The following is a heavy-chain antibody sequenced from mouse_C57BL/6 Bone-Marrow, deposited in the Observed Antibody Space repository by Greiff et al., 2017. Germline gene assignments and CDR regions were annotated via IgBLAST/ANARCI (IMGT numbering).Heavy chain of an antibody. CDR2: IDPSDSYT. D-gene: IGHD1-1*01. J-gene: IGHJ1*03. Sequence: QVQLQQPGAELVMPGASVKLSCKASGYTFTSYWMHWVKQRPGQGLEWIGEIDPSDSYTNYNQKFKGKSTLTVDKSSSTAYMQLSSLTSEDSAVYYCARKAVVYWYVDVWGTGTTVTVSS. V-gene: IGHV1-69*01. CDR3: ARKAVVYWYVDV. CDR1: GYTFTSYW.